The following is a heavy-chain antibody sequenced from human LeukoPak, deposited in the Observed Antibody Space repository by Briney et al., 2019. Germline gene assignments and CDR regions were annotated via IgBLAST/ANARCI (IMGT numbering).Heavy chain of an antibody. CDR3: ARQKYGSGSYLYYNWFDP. D-gene: IGHD3-10*01. CDR1: GGSFSGYY. J-gene: IGHJ5*02. V-gene: IGHV4-34*01. CDR2: INHSGST. Sequence: SETLSLTRAVYGGSFSGYYWSWIRQPPGKGLEWIGEINHSGSTNYNPSLKSRVTISVDTSKNQFSLKLSSVTAADTAVYYCARQKYGSGSYLYYNWFDPWGQGTLVTVSS.